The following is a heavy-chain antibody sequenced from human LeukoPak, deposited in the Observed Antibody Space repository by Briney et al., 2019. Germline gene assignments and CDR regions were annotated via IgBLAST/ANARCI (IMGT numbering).Heavy chain of an antibody. CDR1: GGSISSYY. V-gene: IGHV4-4*07. J-gene: IGHJ3*02. D-gene: IGHD2-15*01. CDR2: IYTSGST. CDR3: AKGKRYCSGGSCYDAFDI. Sequence: SETLSLTCTVSGGSISSYYWSWIRQPAGKGLEWIGRIYTSGSTNYNPSLKSRVTMSVDTSKNQFSLKLSSVTAADTAVYYCAKGKRYCSGGSCYDAFDIWGQGTMVTVSS.